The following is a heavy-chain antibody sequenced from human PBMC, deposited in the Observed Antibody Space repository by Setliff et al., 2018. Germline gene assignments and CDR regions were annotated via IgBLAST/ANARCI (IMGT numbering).Heavy chain of an antibody. CDR2: VIPMSTTP. J-gene: IGHJ6*02. CDR1: GDTFRSYA. V-gene: IGHV1-69*13. CDR3: ARDENCSGGTCHIYYHHGMDV. D-gene: IGHD2-15*01. Sequence: SVKVSCKVSGDTFRSYALTWVRQAPGQGLEWMGGVIPMSTTPRYAQKCQGRITITADESTRTVYMELTSLRSEDTAVYYCARDENCSGGTCHIYYHHGMDVWGQGTTVTVSS.